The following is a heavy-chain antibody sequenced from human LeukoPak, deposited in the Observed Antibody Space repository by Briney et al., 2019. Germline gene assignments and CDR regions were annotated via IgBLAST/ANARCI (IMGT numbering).Heavy chain of an antibody. CDR2: ISWNSGSI. CDR3: AKAYDSSGYYRY. D-gene: IGHD3-22*01. Sequence: AGGSLRLSCAASGFTFDDYGMSWVRHAPGKGLEWVSGISWNSGSIGYADSVKGRFTISRDNAKNSLYLQMNSLRAEDTALYYCAKAYDSSGYYRYWGQGTLVTVSS. V-gene: IGHV3-9*01. J-gene: IGHJ4*02. CDR1: GFTFDDYG.